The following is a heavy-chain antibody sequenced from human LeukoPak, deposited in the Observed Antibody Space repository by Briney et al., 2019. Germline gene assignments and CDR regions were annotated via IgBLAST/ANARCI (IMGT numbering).Heavy chain of an antibody. Sequence: PGGSLRLSCAASGFTFSSYWMSWVPQAPGKGLEWVANIKRDGSETYYVDSLKGRFTVSRDNPKNSMYLQMNSLRAEDTAVYYWARDSWSFLFDYWGQGALVTVSS. CDR3: ARDSWSFLFDY. CDR2: IKRDGSET. CDR1: GFTFSSYW. V-gene: IGHV3-7*01. J-gene: IGHJ4*02. D-gene: IGHD1-26*01.